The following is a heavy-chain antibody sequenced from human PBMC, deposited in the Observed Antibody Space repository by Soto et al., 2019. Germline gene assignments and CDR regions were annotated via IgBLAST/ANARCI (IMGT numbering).Heavy chain of an antibody. Sequence: ASVKVSCKASGYTFTSYTMHWVRQAPGQRLEWMGWINAGNGNTKYSQKFQGRVTISRDTFASTAYMELSSLRSEDTAVYYCARDIVVVVAASYYYSGMDVWGQGTTVTVS. V-gene: IGHV1-3*01. D-gene: IGHD2-15*01. J-gene: IGHJ6*02. CDR1: GYTFTSYT. CDR2: INAGNGNT. CDR3: ARDIVVVVAASYYYSGMDV.